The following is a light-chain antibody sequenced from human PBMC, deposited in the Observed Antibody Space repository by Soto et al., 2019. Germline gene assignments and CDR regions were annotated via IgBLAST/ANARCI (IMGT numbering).Light chain of an antibody. J-gene: IGKJ4*01. CDR3: QQCRNWPLT. V-gene: IGKV3-15*01. CDR2: DAS. Sequence: EIVMTQPPATLSVSPGEGATLSCKASQNVYNNLAWYQQRPGQPPRLLIYDASTRATGISARFSGSGYGTEFTLTISSLQYEDFAVYFCQQCRNWPLTFGGGTKVDIK. CDR1: QNVYNN.